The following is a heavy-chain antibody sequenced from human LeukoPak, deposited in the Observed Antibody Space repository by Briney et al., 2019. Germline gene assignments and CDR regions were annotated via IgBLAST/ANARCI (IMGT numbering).Heavy chain of an antibody. CDR2: ISYDGSNK. Sequence: GGSLRLSCAASGFTFSSYAMHWVRQAPGKGLEWVAVISYDGSNKYYADSVKGRFTISRDNSKNTLYLQMNSLRAEDTAVYYCARDPLNIVGATYFDYWGQGTLVNVSS. V-gene: IGHV3-30-3*01. CDR3: ARDPLNIVGATYFDY. D-gene: IGHD1-26*01. J-gene: IGHJ4*02. CDR1: GFTFSSYA.